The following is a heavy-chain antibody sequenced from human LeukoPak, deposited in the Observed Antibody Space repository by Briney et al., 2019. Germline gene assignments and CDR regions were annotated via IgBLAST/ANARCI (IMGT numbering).Heavy chain of an antibody. CDR2: ISRSGSTI. CDR3: VRDGPQPDCSSTSCYGGVFDY. J-gene: IGHJ4*02. D-gene: IGHD2-2*01. V-gene: IGHV3-48*01. CDR1: GFTFSSNA. Sequence: HPGGSLRLSCAASGFTFSSNAMTWVRQAPGKGLEWVSYISRSGSTIYYADSVKGRFTISRDDSKNTLYLQMNSLRAEDTAVYYCVRDGPQPDCSSTSCYGGVFDYWGQGTLVTVSS.